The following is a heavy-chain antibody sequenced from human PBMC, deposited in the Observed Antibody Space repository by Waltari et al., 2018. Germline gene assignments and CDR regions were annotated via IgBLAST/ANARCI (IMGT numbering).Heavy chain of an antibody. CDR2: IYYSGST. J-gene: IGHJ4*02. V-gene: IGHV4-39*07. CDR1: GGSISSSSYY. D-gene: IGHD6-13*01. CDR3: ARDSKLRIAARPLDY. Sequence: QLQLQVSGPGLVKPSETLSLTCTVSGGSISSSSYYWGWIRQPPGKGLEWIGSIYYSGSTYHNPSLKSRVTISVDTSKNQFSLKLSSVTAADTAVYYCARDSKLRIAARPLDYWGQGTLVTVSS.